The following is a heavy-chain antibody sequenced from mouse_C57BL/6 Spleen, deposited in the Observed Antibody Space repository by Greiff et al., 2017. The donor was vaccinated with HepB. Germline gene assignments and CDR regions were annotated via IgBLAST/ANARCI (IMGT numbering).Heavy chain of an antibody. CDR2: IYPRSGNT. Sequence: QVQLQQSGAELARPGASVKLSCKASGYTFTSYGISWVKQRTGQGLEWIGEIYPRSGNTYYNEKFKGKATLTADKSSSTAYMELRSLTSEDSAVYFCARYEGYGYDWFAYWGQGTLVTVSA. J-gene: IGHJ3*01. CDR3: ARYEGYGYDWFAY. CDR1: GYTFTSYG. V-gene: IGHV1-81*01. D-gene: IGHD2-2*01.